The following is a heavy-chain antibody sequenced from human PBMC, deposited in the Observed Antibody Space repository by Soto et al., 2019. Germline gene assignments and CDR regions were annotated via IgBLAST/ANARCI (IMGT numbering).Heavy chain of an antibody. CDR1: GGSISSGGYY. Sequence: SETLSLTCTVSGGSISSGGYYWSWIRQHPGKGLEWIGYIYYSGSTYYNPSLKSRVTISVETSKNQFSLKLSSVTAAVTGVYSCATAPRPPHYYASSGYYPFEYWGQGPLVTVSS. D-gene: IGHD3-22*01. J-gene: IGHJ4*02. CDR2: IYYSGST. V-gene: IGHV4-31*03. CDR3: ATAPRPPHYYASSGYYPFEY.